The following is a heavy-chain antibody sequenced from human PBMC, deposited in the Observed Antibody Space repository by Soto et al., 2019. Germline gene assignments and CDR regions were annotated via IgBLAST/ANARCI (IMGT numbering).Heavy chain of an antibody. CDR1: GFTFSSYA. CDR2: ISGSGGST. Sequence: GGSLRLSCAASGFTFSSYAMSWVRQAPGKGLEWVSAISGSGGSTYYADSVKGRFTISRDNSKNTLYLQMNSLRAEDTAVYYCARELVVVPAAIHVQFPKDTAMVDYWGQGTLVTVSS. D-gene: IGHD2-2*02. V-gene: IGHV3-23*01. J-gene: IGHJ4*02. CDR3: ARELVVVPAAIHVQFPKDTAMVDY.